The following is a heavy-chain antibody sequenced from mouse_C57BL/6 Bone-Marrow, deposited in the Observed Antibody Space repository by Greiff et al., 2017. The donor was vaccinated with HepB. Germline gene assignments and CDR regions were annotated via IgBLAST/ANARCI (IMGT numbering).Heavy chain of an antibody. J-gene: IGHJ2*01. CDR2: ISSGSSTI. D-gene: IGHD5-1*01. V-gene: IGHV5-17*01. CDR3: ARQGSNYFDD. CDR1: GFTFSDYG. Sequence: EVKLMESGGGLVKPGGSLKLSCAASGFTFSDYGMHWVRQAPEKGLEWVAYISSGSSTIYYADTVKGRFTISRDNAKNTLFLQMTSLRSEDTAMYYCARQGSNYFDDWGQGTTLTVSS.